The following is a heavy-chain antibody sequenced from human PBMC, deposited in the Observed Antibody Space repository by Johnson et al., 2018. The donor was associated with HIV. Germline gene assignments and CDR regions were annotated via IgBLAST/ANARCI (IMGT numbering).Heavy chain of an antibody. D-gene: IGHD3-22*01. CDR1: GFTFDDYA. CDR3: ARGLDYYDYSGLRAAAFDL. CDR2: ISWNSGRI. Sequence: VQLVESGGGLVQPGRSLRLSCSASGFTFDDYAMPWVRQAPVKGLEWVSGISWNSGRIGYSDSVTGRFPISGDNAKSTLYLHMNSLRAEDTAVYFCARGLDYYDYSGLRAAAFDLWGQGTMVTVSP. J-gene: IGHJ3*01. V-gene: IGHV3-9*01.